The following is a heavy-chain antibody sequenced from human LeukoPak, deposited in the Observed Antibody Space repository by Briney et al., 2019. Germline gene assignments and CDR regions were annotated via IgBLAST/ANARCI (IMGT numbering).Heavy chain of an antibody. CDR1: GFTFDDYA. CDR2: TSWNSGSI. D-gene: IGHD5-18*01. CDR3: AKDQQPRKVDTATDRSFDY. J-gene: IGHJ4*02. V-gene: IGHV3-9*01. Sequence: PGGSLRLSCAASGFTFDDYAMHWVRQAPGKGLEWVSGTSWNSGSIGYADSVKGRFTISRDNAKNSLYLQMNSLRAEDTALYYCAKDQQPRKVDTATDRSFDYWGQGTLVTVSS.